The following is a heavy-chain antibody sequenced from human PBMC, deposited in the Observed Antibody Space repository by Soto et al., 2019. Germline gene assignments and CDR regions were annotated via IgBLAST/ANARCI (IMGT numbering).Heavy chain of an antibody. D-gene: IGHD3-10*01. V-gene: IGHV1-8*01. CDR3: ASYGGSALGAFDI. J-gene: IGHJ3*02. Sequence: QVQLVQSGAEVKKPGASVKVSCKASGYTFTSYDINWVRQATGQGLEWMGWMNPNSGNTGYAQKFQGRVTMTRNTSISTAYRELSSLSSEDPAVYYCASYGGSALGAFDIWGQGTMVTVSS. CDR1: GYTFTSYD. CDR2: MNPNSGNT.